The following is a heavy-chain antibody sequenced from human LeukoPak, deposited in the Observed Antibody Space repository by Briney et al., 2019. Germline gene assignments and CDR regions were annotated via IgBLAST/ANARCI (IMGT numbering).Heavy chain of an antibody. D-gene: IGHD3-3*01. CDR2: IYYSGST. Sequence: SGTLSLTCTVSGGSISSYYWSWIRQPPGKGLEWIGSIYYSGSTYYNPSLKSRVTISVDTSKNQFSLKLSSVTAADTAVYYCARLVSGYPFDYWGQGTLVTVSS. J-gene: IGHJ4*02. CDR1: GGSISSYY. CDR3: ARLVSGYPFDY. V-gene: IGHV4-39*07.